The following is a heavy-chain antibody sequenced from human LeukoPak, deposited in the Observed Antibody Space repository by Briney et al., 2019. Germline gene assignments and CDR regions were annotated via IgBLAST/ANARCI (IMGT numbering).Heavy chain of an antibody. V-gene: IGHV1-69*04. J-gene: IGHJ4*02. Sequence: ASVKVSCKASGGTFSSYTISWVRQAPGQGLEWMGRIIPILGIANYAQKFQGRVTITADKSTSTAYMELSSPRSEDTAVYYCARDRGGVGASIYWGQGTLVTASS. CDR2: IIPILGIA. CDR3: ARDRGGVGASIY. CDR1: GGTFSSYT. D-gene: IGHD1-26*01.